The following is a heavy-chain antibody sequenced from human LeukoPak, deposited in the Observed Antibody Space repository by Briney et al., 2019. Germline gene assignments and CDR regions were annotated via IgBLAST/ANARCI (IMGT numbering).Heavy chain of an antibody. CDR3: AKGIDSSGYWTDY. CDR2: ISYDGSNK. CDR1: GFTFSNYG. V-gene: IGHV3-30*18. J-gene: IGHJ4*02. D-gene: IGHD3-22*01. Sequence: PGGSLRLSCAASGFTFSNYGVHWVRQAPGKGLEWVAVISYDGSNKYYADSVKGRFTISRDNSKNTLYLQMNSLRGEDTAVYYCAKGIDSSGYWTDYWGQGTLVTVSS.